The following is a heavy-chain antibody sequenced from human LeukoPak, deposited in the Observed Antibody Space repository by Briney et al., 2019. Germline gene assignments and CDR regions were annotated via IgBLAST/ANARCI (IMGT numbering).Heavy chain of an antibody. J-gene: IGHJ4*02. D-gene: IGHD6-13*01. CDR3: AREFLDTIDGSWFDY. V-gene: IGHV4-61*02. CDR1: GGSISSGSYY. Sequence: PSETLSLTCTVSGGSISSGSYYWSWIRQPAGKGLEWIGRIYTSGSTNYNPSLKSRVTISVDTSKNQFSLKLSSVTAADTAVYYCAREFLDTIDGSWFDYWGQGTLVTVSS. CDR2: IYTSGST.